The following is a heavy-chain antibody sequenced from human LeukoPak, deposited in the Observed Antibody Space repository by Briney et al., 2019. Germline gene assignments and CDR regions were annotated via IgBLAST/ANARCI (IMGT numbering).Heavy chain of an antibody. J-gene: IGHJ4*02. Sequence: ASVKVSCKASGGTFSSYAISWVRQAPGQGLEWMGGIIPIFGTANYAQKFQGRVTITTDESTSTAYMELSSLRPEDTAVYYCARSAAECLFDWGQGTLVTVSS. CDR2: IIPIFGTA. D-gene: IGHD2-2*01. CDR3: ARSAAECLFD. CDR1: GGTFSSYA. V-gene: IGHV1-69*05.